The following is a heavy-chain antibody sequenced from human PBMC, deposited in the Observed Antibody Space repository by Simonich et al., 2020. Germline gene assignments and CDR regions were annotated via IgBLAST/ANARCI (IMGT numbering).Heavy chain of an antibody. Sequence: QVQLQESGPGLVKPSETLSLTCTVSGGSISSHYWSWIRQPPGKGLEWIGYIYYSGSTNYNPSLKSRVTISVDTSKNQFSLKLSSVTAADTAVYYCARLPDYWGQGTLVTVSS. J-gene: IGHJ4*02. V-gene: IGHV4-59*08. CDR3: ARLPDY. CDR1: GGSISSHY. CDR2: IYYSGST.